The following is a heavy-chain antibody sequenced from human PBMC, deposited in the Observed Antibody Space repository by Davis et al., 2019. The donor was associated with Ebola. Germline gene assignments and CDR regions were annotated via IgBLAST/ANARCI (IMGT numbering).Heavy chain of an antibody. D-gene: IGHD3-22*01. Sequence: PSETLSLTCTVSGGSISSGSYYWSWIRQPAGKGLEWIGHIYSSGSTNYNPSLKSRVTISVDTSKNQFSLKLSSVTAADTAVYYCARVFSGYQYYYNGMDVWGQGTTVTVSS. CDR1: GGSISSGSYY. J-gene: IGHJ6*02. V-gene: IGHV4-61*09. CDR3: ARVFSGYQYYYNGMDV. CDR2: IYSSGST.